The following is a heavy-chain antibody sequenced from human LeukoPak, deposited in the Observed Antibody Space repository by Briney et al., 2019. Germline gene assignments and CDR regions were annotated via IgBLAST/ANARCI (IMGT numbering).Heavy chain of an antibody. J-gene: IGHJ6*03. D-gene: IGHD3-3*01. V-gene: IGHV4-34*01. CDR3: ARGNGGFWSGYGLYYYYMDV. CDR1: GVSFSGYY. CDR2: INHSGST. Sequence: SETLSLTCAVYGVSFSGYYWSWIRQPPGKGLEWIGEINHSGSTNYNPSLKSRVTISVDTSKNQFSLKLSSVTAADTAVYYCARGNGGFWSGYGLYYYYMDVWGKGTTVTVSS.